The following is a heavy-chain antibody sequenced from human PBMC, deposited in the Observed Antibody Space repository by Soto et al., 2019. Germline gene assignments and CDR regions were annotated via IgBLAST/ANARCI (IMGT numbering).Heavy chain of an antibody. D-gene: IGHD7-27*01. V-gene: IGHV5-10-1*01. CDR2: LDPSDSYT. J-gene: IGHJ6*02. CDR1: GYSFISHA. CDR3: ARVGIYYYYGMDV. Sequence: GESLQISCRGSGYSFISHAISWVRQMPGKGLEWMGRLDPSDSYTNYSSSFQGHVTISADKSISTAYLQWSSLKASDTAMYYCARVGIYYYYGMDVWGQGTTVTVSS.